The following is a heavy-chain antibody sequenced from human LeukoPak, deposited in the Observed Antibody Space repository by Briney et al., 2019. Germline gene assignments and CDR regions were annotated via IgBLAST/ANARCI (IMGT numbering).Heavy chain of an antibody. Sequence: SVKVSCKASGGTFSSYAISWVRQAPGQGLEWMGGIIPIFGTANYAQKFQGRVTITADESTSTAYMELSSLRSEDTAVYYRARIGSGYLYYFDYWGQGTLVAVSS. CDR2: IIPIFGTA. CDR3: ARIGSGYLYYFDY. D-gene: IGHD3-22*01. J-gene: IGHJ4*02. V-gene: IGHV1-69*13. CDR1: GGTFSSYA.